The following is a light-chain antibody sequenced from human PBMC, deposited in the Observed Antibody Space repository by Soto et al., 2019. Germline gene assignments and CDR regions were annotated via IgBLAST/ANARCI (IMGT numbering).Light chain of an antibody. CDR3: QQYNNWPPYT. Sequence: EVVMTQSTATLPVSPGDRATLSCRASQSVSNNLAWYQQTPGQAPRLLIYGASTGATGLPARFSASGSGTEFTLTISSLQSEDFAVYYWQQYNNWPPYTFGQGTKLEIK. J-gene: IGKJ2*01. V-gene: IGKV3-15*01. CDR2: GAS. CDR1: QSVSNN.